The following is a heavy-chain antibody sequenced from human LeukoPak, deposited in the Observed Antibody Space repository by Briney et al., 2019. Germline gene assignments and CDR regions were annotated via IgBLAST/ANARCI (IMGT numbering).Heavy chain of an antibody. J-gene: IGHJ6*02. D-gene: IGHD3-10*02. Sequence: GGSLRLSCAASGFTFSNYWMTWVRQAPGKGLEWVANVNQGGSERYYVNSVRGRFTISRDNAKNSLDLQMNSLRAEDTALYFWAKPNVRAVGARGTTAPVSS. V-gene: IGHV3-7*01. CDR1: GFTFSNYW. CDR2: VNQGGSER. CDR3: AKPNVRAV.